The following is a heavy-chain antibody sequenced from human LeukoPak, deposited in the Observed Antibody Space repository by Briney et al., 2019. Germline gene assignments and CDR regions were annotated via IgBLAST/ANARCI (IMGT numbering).Heavy chain of an antibody. CDR2: ISYDGSNK. J-gene: IGHJ4*02. CDR3: ANPYNWDDEDY. Sequence: GGSLRLSCAASGFTFSSYGMHWVRQAPGKGLEWVAAISYDGSNKYYADSVKGRFTISRDNSKNTLYLQMNSLRAEDTAVYYCANPYNWDDEDYWGQGTLVTVSS. D-gene: IGHD1-20*01. CDR1: GFTFSSYG. V-gene: IGHV3-30*18.